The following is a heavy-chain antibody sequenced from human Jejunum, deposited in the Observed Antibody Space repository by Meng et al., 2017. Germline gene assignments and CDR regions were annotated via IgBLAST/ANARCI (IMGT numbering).Heavy chain of an antibody. D-gene: IGHD7-27*01. CDR2: IYGGDNP. CDR1: GFRSTNCY. J-gene: IGHJ2*01. Sequence: EWQVVGSGGGVIRPGGCIELSCAAFGFRSTNCYISWVRQAPGKGLEWVSIIYGGDNPYYADSVKGRFTISRDNSKNAVYLQMNSLRAEDTAVYYCAGSKDWGWNCYFDLWGRGTLVTVSS. V-gene: IGHV3-53*01. CDR3: AGSKDWGWNCYFDL.